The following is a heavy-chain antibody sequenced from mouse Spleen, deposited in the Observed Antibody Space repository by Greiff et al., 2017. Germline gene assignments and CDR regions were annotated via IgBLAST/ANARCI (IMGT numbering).Heavy chain of an antibody. J-gene: IGHJ4*01. V-gene: IGHV1-19*01. CDR3: ARPARVAMDY. Sequence: EVMLVESGPVLVKPGASVKMSCKASGYTFTDYYMNWVKQSHGKSLEWIGVINPYNGGTSYNQKFKGKATLTVDKSSSTAYMELNSLTSEDSAVYYCARPARVAMDYCGQGTSVTVSS. CDR1: GYTFTDYY. CDR2: INPYNGGT.